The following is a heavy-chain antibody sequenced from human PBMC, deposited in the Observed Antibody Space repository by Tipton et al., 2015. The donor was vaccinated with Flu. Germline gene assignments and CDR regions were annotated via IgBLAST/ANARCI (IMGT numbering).Heavy chain of an antibody. V-gene: IGHV5-51*01. Sequence: VQLVQSGAEVKKPGESLKISCQASGYNFDIYWIGWVRQMPGQGLEWMGIIYPDDSDTRYSPSFHGHVTISVDKSIRTAYLQWSSLKSSDTAMYYCARHKHGNLFNFMDVWGQGTTVTVSS. CDR3: ARHKHGNLFNFMDV. CDR2: IYPDDSDT. J-gene: IGHJ6*02. CDR1: GYNFDIYW. D-gene: IGHD4-23*01.